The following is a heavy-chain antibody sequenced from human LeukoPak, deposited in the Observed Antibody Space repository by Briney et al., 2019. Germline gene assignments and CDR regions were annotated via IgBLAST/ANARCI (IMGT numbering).Heavy chain of an antibody. J-gene: IGHJ1*01. Sequence: PGGSLILSCAASGFTFSSYWMSWVRQAPGKGLEWVANIKQDGSEKYYVDSVKGRFTISRDNAKNSLYLQMNSLRAEDTAVYYCARATIAAAGTEYFQHWGQGTLVTVSS. D-gene: IGHD6-13*01. CDR1: GFTFSSYW. CDR3: ARATIAAAGTEYFQH. V-gene: IGHV3-7*01. CDR2: IKQDGSEK.